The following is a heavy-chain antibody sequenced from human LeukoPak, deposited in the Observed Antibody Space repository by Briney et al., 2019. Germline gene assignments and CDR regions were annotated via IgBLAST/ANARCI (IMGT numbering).Heavy chain of an antibody. D-gene: IGHD3-22*01. CDR2: IYYSGST. Sequence: PSETLSLTCTVSGGSISSGSYYWSWIRQPPGKGLEWIGYIYYSGSTNYNPSLKSRVTISVDTSKNQFSLKLSSVTAADTAVYYCARITMIGNWFDPWGQGTLVTVSS. CDR1: GGSISSGSYY. V-gene: IGHV4-61*01. CDR3: ARITMIGNWFDP. J-gene: IGHJ5*02.